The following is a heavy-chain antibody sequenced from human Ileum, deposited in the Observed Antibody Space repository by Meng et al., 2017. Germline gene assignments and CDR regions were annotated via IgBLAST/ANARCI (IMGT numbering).Heavy chain of an antibody. D-gene: IGHD6-19*01. Sequence: GESLKISCSTSGFTFSSYEMNWVRQAPGKGLEWISYISHSGGRIEYADSVKGRFTISRDNAKDSLYLQMNSLRADDTAVYYCARDRGSGTSDEEYGFDYWGQGTLVTVSS. J-gene: IGHJ4*02. CDR1: GFTFSSYE. CDR3: ARDRGSGTSDEEYGFDY. V-gene: IGHV3-48*03. CDR2: ISHSGGRI.